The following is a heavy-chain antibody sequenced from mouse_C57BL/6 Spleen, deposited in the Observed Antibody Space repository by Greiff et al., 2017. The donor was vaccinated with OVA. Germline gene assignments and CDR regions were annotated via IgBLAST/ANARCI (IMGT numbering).Heavy chain of an antibody. CDR2: IDPEDGET. CDR3: ARWSYGYDGGCDY. D-gene: IGHD2-2*01. CDR1: GFNIKDYY. V-gene: IGHV14-2*01. Sequence: EVQLQQSGAELVKPGASVKLSCTASGFNIKDYYMHWVKQRTEQGLEWIGRIDPEDGETKYAPTFQGKATITADTSSNTAYLLRSSRTSDDTAVYYCARWSYGYDGGCDYWGQGTTLTVSS. J-gene: IGHJ2*01.